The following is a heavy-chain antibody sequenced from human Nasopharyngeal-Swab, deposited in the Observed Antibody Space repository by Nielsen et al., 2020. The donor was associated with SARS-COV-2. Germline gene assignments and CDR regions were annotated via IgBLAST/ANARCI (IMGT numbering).Heavy chain of an antibody. J-gene: IGHJ5*02. CDR2: ISSSGSTI. CDR3: VKVYGGSEFDP. Sequence: GESLKISCAASGFTFSSYEMNWVRQAPGKGLEWVSYISSSGSTIYYADSVKGRFTISRDNSKNTLYLQMNSLRAEDTAVYYCVKVYGGSEFDPWGQGTLVTVSS. D-gene: IGHD4-23*01. CDR1: GFTFSSYE. V-gene: IGHV3-48*03.